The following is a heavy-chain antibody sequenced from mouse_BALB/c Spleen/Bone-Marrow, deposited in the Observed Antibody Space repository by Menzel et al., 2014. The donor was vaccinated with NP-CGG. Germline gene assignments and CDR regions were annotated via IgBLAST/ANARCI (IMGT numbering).Heavy chain of an antibody. CDR2: IYLSDSYT. Sequence: VNLVESGAELVRRGASVKVSCKASGYTFTSYWINWVKQMPGQGLEWIGNIYLSDSYTNYNQNFKDKATLTVDHSSSTAYIQDSSQTSEDSAVYYCKRQYGNYYAMVFWNQGTSVTVSS. CDR3: KRQYGNYYAMVF. CDR1: GYTFTSYW. V-gene: IGHV1S126*01. J-gene: IGHJ4*01. D-gene: IGHD2-10*02.